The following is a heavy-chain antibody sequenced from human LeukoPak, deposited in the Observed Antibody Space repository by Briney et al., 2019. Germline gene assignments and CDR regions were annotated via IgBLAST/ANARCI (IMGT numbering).Heavy chain of an antibody. CDR2: INRSGRT. CDR3: ARFKYYYHSSGYQLFDY. Sequence: PSETLSPSCAVYGGSFSGYYCSWIRQPPGKGLEWIGEINRSGRTNYNPSLKSRVTISVDTSKNQFSLKLSSVTAADTAVYYCARFKYYYHSSGYQLFDYWGQGTLVTVSS. CDR1: GGSFSGYY. J-gene: IGHJ4*02. D-gene: IGHD3-22*01. V-gene: IGHV4-34*01.